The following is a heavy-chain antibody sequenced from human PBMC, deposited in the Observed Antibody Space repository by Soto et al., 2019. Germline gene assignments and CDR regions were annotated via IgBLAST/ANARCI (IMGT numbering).Heavy chain of an antibody. Sequence: QPGWSLRLSCAASVFTFSSYAMSWVRQAPGKGLEWVSAISGSGGSTYYADSVKGRFTISRDNSKNTLYLQMNSLRAEDTAVYYCAKGPFYYDSSGYLDYWGQGTLVTVSS. CDR1: VFTFSSYA. CDR2: ISGSGGST. J-gene: IGHJ4*02. CDR3: AKGPFYYDSSGYLDY. D-gene: IGHD3-22*01. V-gene: IGHV3-23*01.